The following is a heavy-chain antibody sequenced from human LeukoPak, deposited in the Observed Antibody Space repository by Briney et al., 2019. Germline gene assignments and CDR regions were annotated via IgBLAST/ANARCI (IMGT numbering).Heavy chain of an antibody. D-gene: IGHD5-18*01. CDR3: ARVIGDTAMVGDWYFDL. Sequence: GASVKVSCKASGGTFSSYAISWVRQAPGQGREWMGGIIPIFGTANYAQKFQGRVTITADESTGTAYMELSSLRSEDTAVYYCARVIGDTAMVGDWYFDLWGRGTLVTVSS. CDR1: GGTFSSYA. CDR2: IIPIFGTA. J-gene: IGHJ2*01. V-gene: IGHV1-69*13.